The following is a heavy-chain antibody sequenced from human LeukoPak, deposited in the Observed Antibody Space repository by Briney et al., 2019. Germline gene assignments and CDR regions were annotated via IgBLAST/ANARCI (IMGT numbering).Heavy chain of an antibody. Sequence: GGSLRLSCAASGFTFSSYAMSWDRQAPGKGLEWVSAISGSGGSTYYADSVKGRFTISRDNSKNTLYLQMNSLRAEDTAVYYCAKDFSGIVGASEDVWGKGTTVTVSS. CDR1: GFTFSSYA. D-gene: IGHD1-26*01. J-gene: IGHJ6*04. CDR3: AKDFSGIVGASEDV. CDR2: ISGSGGST. V-gene: IGHV3-23*01.